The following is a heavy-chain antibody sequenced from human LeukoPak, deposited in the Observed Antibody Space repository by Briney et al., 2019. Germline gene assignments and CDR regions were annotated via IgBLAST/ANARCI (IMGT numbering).Heavy chain of an antibody. CDR3: ARGSIWQRTTG. Sequence: SETLSLTCAVYGGSFSGYYWSWIRQPPGKGLEWIGEINHSGSTNYNPSLKSRVTISVDTSKNQFSLKLSSVTAADTAVYYCARGSIWQRTTGWGQGTLVTVSS. CDR1: GGSFSGYY. V-gene: IGHV4-34*01. J-gene: IGHJ4*02. CDR2: INHSGST. D-gene: IGHD1/OR15-1a*01.